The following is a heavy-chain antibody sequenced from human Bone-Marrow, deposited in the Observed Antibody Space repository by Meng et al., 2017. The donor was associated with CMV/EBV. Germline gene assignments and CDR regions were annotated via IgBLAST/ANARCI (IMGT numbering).Heavy chain of an antibody. CDR2: INPNSGGT. J-gene: IGHJ4*02. CDR3: ARASRGYSYGTVAYPDY. V-gene: IGHV1-2*02. Sequence: ASVKVSCKASGYTFTRYYMHWVRQAPGQGLEWMGWINPNSGGTNYAQKFQGRVTMTRDTSISTAYMELSRLRSDDTAVYYCARASRGYSYGTVAYPDYWGQGTLVTVSS. CDR1: GYTFTRYY. D-gene: IGHD5-18*01.